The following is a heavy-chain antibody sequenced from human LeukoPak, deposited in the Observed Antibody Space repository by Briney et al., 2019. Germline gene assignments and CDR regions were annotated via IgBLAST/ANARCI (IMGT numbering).Heavy chain of an antibody. D-gene: IGHD3-3*01. CDR3: ARDRTGNNDFWSGYTTFFDY. J-gene: IGHJ4*02. V-gene: IGHV3-7*01. CDR1: TVTFTSYW. Sequence: GRSLRLSCAASTVTFTSYWMSWVRQAPGKGLEWVAKINKDGSEKYYVDSVKGRFTISGDNAKNSLYLQMNSLRAEDTAVYYCARDRTGNNDFWSGYTTFFDYWGQGTLVTVSS. CDR2: INKDGSEK.